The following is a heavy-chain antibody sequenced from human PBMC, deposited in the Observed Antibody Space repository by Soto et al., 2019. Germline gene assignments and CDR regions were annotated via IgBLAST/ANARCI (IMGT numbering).Heavy chain of an antibody. CDR1: GGSISSYY. V-gene: IGHV4-59*01. Sequence: PSETLSLTCTVSGGSISSYYWSWLRQPPGKGLEWIGDINHSGSTNYNPSLKSRVTISVDTSKNQSSLKLSSLRSEDTAVYYCARGLGWVRGVIKGRHYYMDVWGKGTTVTVSS. CDR3: ARGLGWVRGVIKGRHYYMDV. D-gene: IGHD3-10*01. CDR2: INHSGST. J-gene: IGHJ6*03.